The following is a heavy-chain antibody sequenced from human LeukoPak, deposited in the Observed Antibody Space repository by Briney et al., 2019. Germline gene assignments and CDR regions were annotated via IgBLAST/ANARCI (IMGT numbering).Heavy chain of an antibody. J-gene: IGHJ6*02. CDR2: IYIAGTT. CDR1: GFTVSNNY. CDR3: ARGGGTAGYYYQMDV. D-gene: IGHD3-16*01. Sequence: GGSLRLSCAASGFTVSNNYMSWVRQAPGKGLEWVPIIYIAGTTYHADSVRGRLVISRDNSKNTVYLQMNSLRADDTAVYYCARGGGTAGYYYQMDVWGQGTTVTVSS. V-gene: IGHV3-66*01.